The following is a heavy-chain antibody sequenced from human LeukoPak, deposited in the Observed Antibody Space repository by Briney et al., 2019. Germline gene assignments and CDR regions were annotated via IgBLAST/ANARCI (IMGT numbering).Heavy chain of an antibody. Sequence: EASVKVSCKASGYTFTSYYMHWVRQAPGQGLEWMGIINPSGGSTSYAQKFQGRVTMTRDMSTSTVYMELSSLRSEDTAVYYCARGHCGGDCYPKYYYYYYMDVWGKGTTVTVSS. CDR3: ARGHCGGDCYPKYYYYYYMDV. V-gene: IGHV1-46*01. D-gene: IGHD2-21*02. J-gene: IGHJ6*03. CDR1: GYTFTSYY. CDR2: INPSGGST.